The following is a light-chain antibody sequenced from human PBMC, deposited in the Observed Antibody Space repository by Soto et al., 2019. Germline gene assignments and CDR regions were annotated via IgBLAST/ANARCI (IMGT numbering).Light chain of an antibody. CDR3: QQYDNPFT. V-gene: IGKV1-33*01. J-gene: IGKJ4*01. Sequence: DIQMTQSPSSLSASVGDRVTITCQASQDISNYLNWYQQKPGKAPKLLIYDASNLETGVPSRFSGSGSVTDFTFTISSLQPEDIATYYCQQYDNPFTFGGGTKVEIK. CDR2: DAS. CDR1: QDISNY.